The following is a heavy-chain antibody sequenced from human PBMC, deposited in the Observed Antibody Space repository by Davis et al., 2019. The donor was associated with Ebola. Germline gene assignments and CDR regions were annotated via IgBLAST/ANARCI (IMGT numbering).Heavy chain of an antibody. CDR1: GGSFSGYY. V-gene: IGHV4-34*01. Sequence: GSLRLSCAVYGGSFSGYYWSWIRQPPGKGLEWIGEINHSGSTNYNPSLKSRVTISVDTSKNQFSLKLSSVTAADTAVYYCARVRSYTWFDPWGQGTLVTVSS. CDR3: ARVRSYTWFDP. J-gene: IGHJ5*02. CDR2: INHSGST. D-gene: IGHD1-26*01.